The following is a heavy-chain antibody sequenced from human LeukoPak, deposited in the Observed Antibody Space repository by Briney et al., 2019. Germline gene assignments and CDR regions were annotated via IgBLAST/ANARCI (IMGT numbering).Heavy chain of an antibody. Sequence: GGALRLSCAASGFTFSSHGMSWVRQAPGKGLEWVSAISGSGGSTYYADSMKGRFTISRDNSKNTLYLQMNSLRAEDTAVYYCAKTLGYCSGGSCYSGVIDYWGQGTLVTVSS. V-gene: IGHV3-23*01. D-gene: IGHD2-15*01. CDR2: ISGSGGST. CDR3: AKTLGYCSGGSCYSGVIDY. J-gene: IGHJ4*02. CDR1: GFTFSSHG.